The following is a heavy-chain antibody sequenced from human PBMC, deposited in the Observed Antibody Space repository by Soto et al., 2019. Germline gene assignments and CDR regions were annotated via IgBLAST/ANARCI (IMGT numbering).Heavy chain of an antibody. Sequence: SVKVSCKASGGTFSSYAISWVRQAPGQGLEWMGGIIPIFGTANYAQKFQGRVTITADKSTSTAYMELSSLRSEDTAVYYCASSVAGLYNWFDPWGQGTLVTSPQ. J-gene: IGHJ5*02. D-gene: IGHD6-19*01. V-gene: IGHV1-69*06. CDR3: ASSVAGLYNWFDP. CDR2: IIPIFGTA. CDR1: GGTFSSYA.